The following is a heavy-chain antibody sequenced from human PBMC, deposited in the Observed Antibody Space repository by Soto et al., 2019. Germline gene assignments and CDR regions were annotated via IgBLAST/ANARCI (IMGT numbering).Heavy chain of an antibody. Sequence: ASVKVSCKVSGYTLTELSMHWVRQAPGKGLEWMGGFDPEDGETIYAQKFQGRVTMTEDTSTDTAYMELSSLRSEDTAVYYCATRGIFGVVIMTEYYFDYWGQGTLVTVSS. CDR3: ATRGIFGVVIMTEYYFDY. CDR1: GYTLTELS. V-gene: IGHV1-24*01. D-gene: IGHD3-3*02. CDR2: FDPEDGET. J-gene: IGHJ4*02.